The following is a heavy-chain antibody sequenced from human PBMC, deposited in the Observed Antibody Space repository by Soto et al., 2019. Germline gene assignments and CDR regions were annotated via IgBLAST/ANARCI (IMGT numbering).Heavy chain of an antibody. CDR1: GYTFTSYD. Sequence: QVQLVQSGAEVKKPGASVKVSCKASGYTFTSYDINWVRQATGQGLEWMGWMNPNSGNTGYAQKFQGRVTMTRNTAISAAYMELSRLRSEDTAVYYCAREGLLWFGELSANHNWFDPWGQGTLVTVSS. V-gene: IGHV1-8*01. CDR2: MNPNSGNT. D-gene: IGHD3-10*01. CDR3: AREGLLWFGELSANHNWFDP. J-gene: IGHJ5*02.